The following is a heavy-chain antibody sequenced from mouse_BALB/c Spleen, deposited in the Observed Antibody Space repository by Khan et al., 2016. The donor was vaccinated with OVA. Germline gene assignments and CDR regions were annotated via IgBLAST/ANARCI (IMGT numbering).Heavy chain of an antibody. CDR2: IYPGSDNA. CDR3: ARGDGYYVYFDY. CDR1: GYTFTYYV. Sequence: VQLKESGPELVKPGASVKMSCKASGYTFTYYVITWVKQRTGQGLEWIGEIYPGSDNAYYNERFKGKATLTADKSSNTTHMQLSSLTSEDSAVYFCARGDGYYVYFDYWGQGTTRTVSS. V-gene: IGHV1-77*01. J-gene: IGHJ2*01. D-gene: IGHD2-3*01.